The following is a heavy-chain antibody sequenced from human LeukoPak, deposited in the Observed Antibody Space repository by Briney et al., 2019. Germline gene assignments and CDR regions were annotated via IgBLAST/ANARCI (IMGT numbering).Heavy chain of an antibody. Sequence: PGGSLRLSCAASGFTFSSYSMNWVRQAPGKGLEWVSSISSSSSYIYYADSVKGRFTISRDNAKNTLYLQMNSLRAEDTAVYYCARDPPPLRCGGDCYSDAFDIWGQGTTVTVSS. CDR1: GFTFSSYS. J-gene: IGHJ3*02. CDR3: ARDPPPLRCGGDCYSDAFDI. V-gene: IGHV3-21*01. D-gene: IGHD2-21*01. CDR2: ISSSSSYI.